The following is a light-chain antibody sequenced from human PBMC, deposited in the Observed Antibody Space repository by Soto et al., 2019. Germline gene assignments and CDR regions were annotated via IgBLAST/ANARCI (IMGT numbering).Light chain of an antibody. Sequence: QSVLTQPPSASGPPGQRVTISCSGSSSNIGRNTVNWYQHLPRAAPKLLIQSNNQRPSGVPDRFSGSQSGTSSSLALSGLQSEDEADYYCAVWEDSLNGDVFGTGTKVTVL. CDR2: SNN. V-gene: IGLV1-44*01. J-gene: IGLJ1*01. CDR1: SSNIGRNT. CDR3: AVWEDSLNGDV.